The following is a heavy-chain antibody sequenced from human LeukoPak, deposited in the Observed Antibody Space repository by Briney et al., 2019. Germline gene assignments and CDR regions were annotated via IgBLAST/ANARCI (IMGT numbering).Heavy chain of an antibody. D-gene: IGHD3-22*01. CDR1: SGSISTSNYY. J-gene: IGHJ4*02. V-gene: IGHV4-39*07. CDR2: IHTSGST. CDR3: ARDVYYYDSSGYHLFDY. Sequence: SETLSLTCTVSSGSISTSNYYWGWVRQPPGTALEWIGRIHTSGSTNYNPSLKSRVTMSVDTAKNQFSLKLSSVTAADTAVYYCARDVYYYDSSGYHLFDYWGQGTLVSVSS.